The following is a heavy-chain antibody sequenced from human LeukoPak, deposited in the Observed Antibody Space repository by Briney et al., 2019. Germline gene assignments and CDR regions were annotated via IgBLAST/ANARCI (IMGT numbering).Heavy chain of an antibody. D-gene: IGHD6-19*01. Sequence: SGGSLRLSCAASGFTFSSYAMSWVRQAPGKGLEWVSAISGSGGSTYYADSVKGRFTISRDNSKNTLYLQMNSLRAEDTAVYYCANAVAGSRNPFDYRGQGTLVTVSS. J-gene: IGHJ4*02. V-gene: IGHV3-23*01. CDR2: ISGSGGST. CDR1: GFTFSSYA. CDR3: ANAVAGSRNPFDY.